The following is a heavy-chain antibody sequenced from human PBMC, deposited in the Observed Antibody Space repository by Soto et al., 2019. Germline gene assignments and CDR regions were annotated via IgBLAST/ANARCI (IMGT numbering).Heavy chain of an antibody. V-gene: IGHV3-53*02. Sequence: EVQLVETGGGLIQPGGSLRLSCAASGFTVSSNYMSWVRQAPGKGLEWVSVIYSGGSTYYADSVKGRFTISRDNSKNTLYLQMNSLRAEDTAVYYCASDSSSWSFDYWGQGTLVTVSS. CDR2: IYSGGST. CDR3: ASDSSSWSFDY. J-gene: IGHJ4*02. CDR1: GFTVSSNY. D-gene: IGHD6-13*01.